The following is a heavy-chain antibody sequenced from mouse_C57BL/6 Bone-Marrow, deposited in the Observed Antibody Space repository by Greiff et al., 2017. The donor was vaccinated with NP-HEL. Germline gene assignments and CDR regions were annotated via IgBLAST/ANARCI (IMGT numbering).Heavy chain of an antibody. D-gene: IGHD1-1*02. Sequence: VQLQQPGAELVMPGASVKLSCKASGYTFTSYWMHWVRQRPGQGLEWIGEIDPTDGNTNYNQKFKGKSTLTGDKSSSTAYMQLSSLTSEDSAVYYCAREGGDGAWFAYWGQGTLVTVSA. J-gene: IGHJ3*01. CDR3: AREGGDGAWFAY. CDR2: IDPTDGNT. V-gene: IGHV1-69*01. CDR1: GYTFTSYW.